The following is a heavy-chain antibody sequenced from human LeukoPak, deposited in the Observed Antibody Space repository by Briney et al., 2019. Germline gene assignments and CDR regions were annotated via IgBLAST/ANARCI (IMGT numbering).Heavy chain of an antibody. J-gene: IGHJ4*02. CDR2: ISSSSSYI. D-gene: IGHD2-15*01. CDR3: TRGHVVVVAATDY. Sequence: NPGGSLRLSCAASGFTFSSYSMNWLRQAPGKGLEWVSSISSSSSYIYYADSVKGRFTISRDNAKNSLYLQMNSLRAEDTAVYYCTRGHVVVVAATDYWGQGTLVTVSS. CDR1: GFTFSSYS. V-gene: IGHV3-21*01.